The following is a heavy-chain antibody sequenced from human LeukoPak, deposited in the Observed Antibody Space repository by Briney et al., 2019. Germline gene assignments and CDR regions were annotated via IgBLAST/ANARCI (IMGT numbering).Heavy chain of an antibody. CDR2: VYYSGST. J-gene: IGHJ6*03. CDR1: GGSISSYY. V-gene: IGHV4-59*01. Sequence: SETLSLTCTVSGGSISSYYWSWIRQPPGKGLEWIGYVYYSGSTNYNPSLKSRVTISVDTSKNQFSLKLSSVTAADTAVYYCARGRRWIQLWYYMDVWGKGTTVTVSS. D-gene: IGHD5-18*01. CDR3: ARGRRWIQLWYYMDV.